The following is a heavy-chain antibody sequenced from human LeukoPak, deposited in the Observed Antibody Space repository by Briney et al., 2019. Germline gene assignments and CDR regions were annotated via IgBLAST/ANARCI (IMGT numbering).Heavy chain of an antibody. CDR3: ARGEWELPFFDY. CDR2: IYYSGST. Sequence: PSETLFLTCTVSGGSISSYYWSWIRQPPGKGLEWIGYIYYSGSTNYNPSLKSRVTISVDTSKNQFSLKLSSVTAADTAVYYCARGEWELPFFDYWGQGTLVTVSS. V-gene: IGHV4-59*08. J-gene: IGHJ4*02. CDR1: GGSISSYY. D-gene: IGHD1-26*01.